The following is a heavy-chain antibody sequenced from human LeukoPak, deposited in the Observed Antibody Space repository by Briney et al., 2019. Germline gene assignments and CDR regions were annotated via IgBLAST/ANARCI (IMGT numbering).Heavy chain of an antibody. D-gene: IGHD2-21*01. CDR1: GGTFSSYA. CDR2: IIPIFGTA. CDR3: ARAGTYCGGDCDAFDI. Sequence: ASVKVSCKASGGTFSSYAISWVRQAPGQGLEWMGGIIPIFGTANYAQKFQGRVTITADESTSTAYMELSSLRSEDTAVYYCARAGTYCGGDCDAFDIWGQGTMVTVSS. V-gene: IGHV1-69*01. J-gene: IGHJ3*02.